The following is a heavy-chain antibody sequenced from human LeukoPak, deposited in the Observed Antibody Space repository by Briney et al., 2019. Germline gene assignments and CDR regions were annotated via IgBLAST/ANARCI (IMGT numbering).Heavy chain of an antibody. Sequence: GGSLRLSCAASGFIFNNNTMNWVRQAPGKGLEWVASISSTSTYIYYADLVKGRLTVSRDNAKNSLYLQMNSLTADDTALYYCASSRYYYDTSTYYYIHYFDYWGQGALVTVSS. CDR1: GFIFNNNT. CDR3: ASSRYYYDTSTYYYIHYFDY. D-gene: IGHD3-22*01. V-gene: IGHV3-21*01. CDR2: ISSTSTYI. J-gene: IGHJ4*02.